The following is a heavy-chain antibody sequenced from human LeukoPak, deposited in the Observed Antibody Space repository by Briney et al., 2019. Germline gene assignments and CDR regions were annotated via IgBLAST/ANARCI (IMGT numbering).Heavy chain of an antibody. D-gene: IGHD3-10*01. CDR1: GGSFSGYY. CDR3: ARHRHGSGSSNWFDP. Sequence: PSETLSLTCAVYGGSFSGYYWSWIRQPPGKGLEWIGEINHSGSTNYNPSLKSRVTISVDTSKNQFSLKLSSVTAADTAVYYCARHRHGSGSSNWFDPWGQGTLVTVSS. V-gene: IGHV4-34*01. CDR2: INHSGST. J-gene: IGHJ5*02.